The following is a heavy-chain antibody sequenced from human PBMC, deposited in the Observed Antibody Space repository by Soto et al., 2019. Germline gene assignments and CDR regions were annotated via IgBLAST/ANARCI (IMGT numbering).Heavy chain of an antibody. CDR1: GGSISSGGYS. V-gene: IGHV4-30-2*01. J-gene: IGHJ6*02. Sequence: PSETLSLTCTVSGGSISSGGYSWSWIRQPPGKGLEWIGYIYHSGSTYYNPSLKSRVTISVDRSKNQFSLKLSSVTAADTAVYYCAREGVGHSGSYYTDYYYYGMDVWGQGTTVTVSS. CDR2: IYHSGST. D-gene: IGHD1-26*01. CDR3: AREGVGHSGSYYTDYYYYGMDV.